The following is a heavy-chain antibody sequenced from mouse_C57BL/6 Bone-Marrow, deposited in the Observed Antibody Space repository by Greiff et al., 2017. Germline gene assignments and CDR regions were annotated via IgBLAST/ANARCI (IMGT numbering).Heavy chain of an antibody. CDR1: GFSLTSYG. D-gene: IGHD3-3*01. V-gene: IGHV2-2*01. J-gene: IGHJ3*01. Sequence: QVQLKESGPGLVQPSQSLSITCTVSGFSLTSYGVHWVRQSPGKGLEWLGVRWSGGSTDYNAVFISRLSISRDNSKSQVFFKMNRLLADDTAIYYWARMRRRAWIAYWGQGTLVTVSA. CDR3: ARMRRRAWIAY. CDR2: RWSGGST.